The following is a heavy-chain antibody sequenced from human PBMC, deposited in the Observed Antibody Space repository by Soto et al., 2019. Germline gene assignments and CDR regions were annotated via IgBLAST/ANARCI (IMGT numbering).Heavy chain of an antibody. CDR1: GFTFSHYA. V-gene: IGHV3-30*18. J-gene: IGHJ4*02. D-gene: IGHD3-9*01. CDR3: ANKGPEDWPLDY. Sequence: QPGGSLILSCAASGFTFSHYATHWVRQAPGKGLEWLAIISYDGDNEYYADSVRGRFTISRDNSKNTLYLQTNNMDPMDTGTYYCANKGPEDWPLDYWGQGTLVTVSS. CDR2: ISYDGDNE.